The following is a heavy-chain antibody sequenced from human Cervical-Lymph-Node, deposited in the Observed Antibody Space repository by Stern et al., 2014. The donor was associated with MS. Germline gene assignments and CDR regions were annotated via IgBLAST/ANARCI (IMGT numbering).Heavy chain of an antibody. CDR3: DVVHIAAMSGAGIGY. Sequence: VQLVESGGGVVQPGRSLRLSCAASGFTFRSYGMHWVRQSPGKGLEWVAVIWYDETNKYHADSVKGRFTISRDNSKNTAYLQMNSLRVEDTANCARDVVHIAAMSGAGIGYWGQGTLVTVSS. CDR1: GFTFRSYG. V-gene: IGHV3-33*01. CDR2: IWYDETNK. D-gene: IGHD6-25*01. J-gene: IGHJ4*02.